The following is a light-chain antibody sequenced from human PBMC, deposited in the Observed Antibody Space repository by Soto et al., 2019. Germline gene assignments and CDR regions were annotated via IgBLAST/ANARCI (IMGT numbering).Light chain of an antibody. V-gene: IGKV1-39*01. CDR1: QSISSY. CDR2: AAS. Sequence: DIQTTQSPSSLSASVGDRVTITCRASQSISSYLNWYQQKPGKAPKLLIYAASSLQSGVPSRFSGSGSGTDFNLTISSLQPEDFATYYCQQRYSTPQTFGQGTKVDIK. CDR3: QQRYSTPQT. J-gene: IGKJ1*01.